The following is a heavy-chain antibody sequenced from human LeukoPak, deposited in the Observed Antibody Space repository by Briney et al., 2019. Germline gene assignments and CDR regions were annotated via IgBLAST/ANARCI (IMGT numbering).Heavy chain of an antibody. D-gene: IGHD3-10*01. Sequence: PSETLSLTCTVSGGSISSYYWSWIRQPAGKGLEWIGRIYTSGSTNYNPSLKSRVTMSIDTSKNQFSLKLSSVTAADTAVYYCARGVDGSGSYYNWWFDPWGQGTLVTVSS. J-gene: IGHJ5*02. V-gene: IGHV4-4*07. CDR1: GGSISSYY. CDR2: IYTSGST. CDR3: ARGVDGSGSYYNWWFDP.